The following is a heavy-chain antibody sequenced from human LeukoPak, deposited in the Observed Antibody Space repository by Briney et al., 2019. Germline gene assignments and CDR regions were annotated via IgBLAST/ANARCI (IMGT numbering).Heavy chain of an antibody. Sequence: ASVKVSCTASGYIFNNFYMQWVRQAPGLGLEWMGIINPSGGSTTYAQKFQGRVTLTRDMSTSTVHMELSSLRSEDTAVYYCARGRNNWNYFGIWGQGTLVTVSS. CDR3: ARGRNNWNYFGI. CDR1: GYIFNNFY. CDR2: INPSGGST. J-gene: IGHJ3*02. V-gene: IGHV1-46*02. D-gene: IGHD1-7*01.